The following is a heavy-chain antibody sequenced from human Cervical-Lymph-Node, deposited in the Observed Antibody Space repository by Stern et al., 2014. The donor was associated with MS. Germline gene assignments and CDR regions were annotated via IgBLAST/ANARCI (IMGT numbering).Heavy chain of an antibody. J-gene: IGHJ4*02. CDR2: ISYDDKNE. CDR1: GFTFSRYA. CDR3: VPGSGAFDY. V-gene: IGHV3-30*03. Sequence: QVQLVESGGGVVQPGTSLRLSCATSGFTFSRYAMHWVRPAPGKGLQWLAGISYDDKNENYADYVRGRLTISRDSSKKMLYLQMDSLTIDDTAVYYCVPGSGAFDYWGQGTLVIVSS. D-gene: IGHD3-10*01.